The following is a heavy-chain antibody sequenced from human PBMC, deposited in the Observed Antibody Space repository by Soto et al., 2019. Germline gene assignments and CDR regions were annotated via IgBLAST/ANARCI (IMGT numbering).Heavy chain of an antibody. Sequence: GGSLRLSCAASGFTFSSYWMSWVRQAPGKGLEWVANIKQDGSEKYYVDSVKGRFTISRDNAKNSLYLQMNSLRAEDTAVYYYARGSYYYDSSGYYDYWGQGTLVTVSS. CDR2: IKQDGSEK. CDR3: ARGSYYYDSSGYYDY. CDR1: GFTFSSYW. V-gene: IGHV3-7*05. J-gene: IGHJ4*02. D-gene: IGHD3-22*01.